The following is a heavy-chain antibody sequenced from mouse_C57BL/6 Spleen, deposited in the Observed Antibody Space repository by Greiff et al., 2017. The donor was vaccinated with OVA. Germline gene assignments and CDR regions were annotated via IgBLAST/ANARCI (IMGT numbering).Heavy chain of an antibody. CDR2: IDPSDSYT. J-gene: IGHJ2*01. CDR1: GYTFTSYW. V-gene: IGHV1-50*01. Sequence: QVQLQQPGAELVKPGASVKLSCKASGYTFTSYWMQWVKQRPGQGLEWIGEIDPSDSYTNYNQKFKGKATLTVDTSSSTAYMQLSSLTSEDSAVYYCARAGTRGDYWGQGTTLTVSS. CDR3: ARAGTRGDY. D-gene: IGHD3-3*01.